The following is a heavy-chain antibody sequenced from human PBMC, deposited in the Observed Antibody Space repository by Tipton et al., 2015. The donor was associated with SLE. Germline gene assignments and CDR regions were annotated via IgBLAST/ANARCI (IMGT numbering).Heavy chain of an antibody. CDR1: GFTFSSYA. Sequence: SLRLSCAASGFTFSSYAMHWVRQAPGKGLEFVSAISDNGDNTYYADSMKGRFTISRDNSKNTLYLQMGSLRADDMAVYYCARARGLWERAAFDIWGQGTMVTVSS. D-gene: IGHD1-26*01. J-gene: IGHJ3*02. CDR2: ISDNGDNT. CDR3: ARARGLWERAAFDI. V-gene: IGHV3-64*02.